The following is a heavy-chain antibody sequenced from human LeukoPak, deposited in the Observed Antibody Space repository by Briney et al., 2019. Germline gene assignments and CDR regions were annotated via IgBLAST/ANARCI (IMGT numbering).Heavy chain of an antibody. J-gene: IGHJ3*02. CDR1: GFTFSSYA. CDR3: AKDRPIFGVALREAFDI. Sequence: PGGSLRLSCAASGFTFSSYALSWVRQAPGKGLEWVSAISGSGGSTYYADSVKGRFTISRDNSKNTLYLQMNSLRAEDTAVYYCAKDRPIFGVALREAFDIWGQGTMVTVSS. CDR2: ISGSGGST. V-gene: IGHV3-23*01. D-gene: IGHD3-3*01.